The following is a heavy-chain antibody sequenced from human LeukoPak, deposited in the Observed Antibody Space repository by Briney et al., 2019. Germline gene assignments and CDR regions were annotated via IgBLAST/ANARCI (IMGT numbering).Heavy chain of an antibody. D-gene: IGHD6-6*01. CDR1: GFTFSSYW. CDR3: ARGQSTPYSSSSYYFDY. J-gene: IGHJ4*02. Sequence: PGGSLRLSCAASGFTFSSYWMSWVRQAPGKGLEWVANIKQDGSEKYYVDSVKGRFTISRDNAKNSLYLQMNSLRAEDTAVYYCARGQSTPYSSSSYYFDYLGQGTLVTVSS. V-gene: IGHV3-7*01. CDR2: IKQDGSEK.